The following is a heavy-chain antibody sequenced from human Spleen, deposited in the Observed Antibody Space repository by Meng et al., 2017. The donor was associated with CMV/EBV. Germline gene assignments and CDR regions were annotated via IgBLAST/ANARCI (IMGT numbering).Heavy chain of an antibody. J-gene: IGHJ4*02. CDR1: GFTFGDYA. V-gene: IGHV3-15*01. CDR3: TTDWR. Sequence: GESLKISCTASGFTFGDYAMSWVRQAPGKGLEWVGRIKSKADGGTRDYAAPVQGRFTISRDDSKSTVSLQMNSLKSEDTAIYYCTTDWRWGQGTLVTASS. CDR2: IKSKADGGTR.